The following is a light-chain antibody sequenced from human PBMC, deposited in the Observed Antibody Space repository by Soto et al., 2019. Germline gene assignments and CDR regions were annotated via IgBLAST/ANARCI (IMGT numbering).Light chain of an antibody. CDR1: QSVSNNF. V-gene: IGKV3-20*01. J-gene: IGKJ4*01. CDR2: GSS. CDR3: QHYCCSLLS. Sequence: EIVLTQSPGTLSLSPGEGATLSCRASQSVSNNFVAWYQQRPGKAPRLLIYGSSSRASCIPDRFSGSGSGIAFTLTISRLEPEEFAVYYCQHYCCSLLSFGGGTKVEIK.